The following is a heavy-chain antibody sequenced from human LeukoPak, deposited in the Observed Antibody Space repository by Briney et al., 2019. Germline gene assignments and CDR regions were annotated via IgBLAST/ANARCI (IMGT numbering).Heavy chain of an antibody. D-gene: IGHD3-22*01. J-gene: IGHJ4*02. CDR1: GFSFSSYA. CDR3: SRSAYYDGSGNYYDY. Sequence: GGSLRVSCAASGFSFSSYAMGWVRQTPGKGLEWVSATSGSGDYTYHADSVKGRFTISRDNSKNTLYLQMNGLRAEDAAVYYCSRSAYYDGSGNYYDYWGQGTLVTVSS. CDR2: TSGSGDYT. V-gene: IGHV3-23*01.